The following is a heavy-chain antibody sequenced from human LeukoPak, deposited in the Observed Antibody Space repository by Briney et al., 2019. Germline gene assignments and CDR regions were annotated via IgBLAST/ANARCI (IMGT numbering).Heavy chain of an antibody. CDR3: AREPDYYSMYYYYMDV. CDR1: GYTFSNYW. V-gene: IGHV3-7*01. Sequence: GGSLRLSCVASGYTFSNYWMSWVRQAPGKGLEWVANINQDGGEKYYMDSVKGRFTISRDNAKNSLYLQMNSLRAEDTAVFYCAREPDYYSMYYYYMDVWGKGTTVTVSS. D-gene: IGHD3-22*01. J-gene: IGHJ6*03. CDR2: INQDGGEK.